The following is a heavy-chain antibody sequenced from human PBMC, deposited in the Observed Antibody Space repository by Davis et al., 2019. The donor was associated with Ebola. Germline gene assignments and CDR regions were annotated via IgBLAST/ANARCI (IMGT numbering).Heavy chain of an antibody. D-gene: IGHD2/OR15-2a*01. CDR3: ARTDYCGAYMDV. CDR1: GYDFSIYW. J-gene: IGHJ6*04. Sequence: GESLKISCRGSGYDFSIYWISWVRQKPGKGLEWMGRIDPSDSKVNYNPFRRGHVRIQSDMFIKTDYLQLNSLKASDTAVYFCARTDYCGAYMDVWAKGTTVNVSS. CDR2: IDPSDSKV. V-gene: IGHV5-10-1*01.